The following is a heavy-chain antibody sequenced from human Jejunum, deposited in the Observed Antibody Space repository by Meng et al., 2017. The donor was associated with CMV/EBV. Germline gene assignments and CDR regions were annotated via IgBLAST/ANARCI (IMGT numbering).Heavy chain of an antibody. J-gene: IGHJ4*02. CDR3: ARDGDVVSGTYYFDY. D-gene: IGHD1-26*01. Sequence: GFTFSRNAMHWVRQAPGKGLEWVAVISYDGSNKYYADSVKGRFTISRDNSKNTLYLQMNSLRPEDTAVYYCARDGDVVSGTYYFDYWGQGTLVTVSS. CDR1: GFTFSRNA. V-gene: IGHV3-30*04. CDR2: ISYDGSNK.